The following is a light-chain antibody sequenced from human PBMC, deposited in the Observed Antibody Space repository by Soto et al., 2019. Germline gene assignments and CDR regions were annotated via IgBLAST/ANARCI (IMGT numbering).Light chain of an antibody. J-gene: IGLJ2*01. CDR2: DVT. V-gene: IGLV2-14*01. CDR3: SSYSNTSLVV. CDR1: SSDVGGYDY. Sequence: QSALTQPASVSGSPGQSITISCTGTSSDVGGYDYVSWYQQHPNKGPKLMIYDVTRRPSGVSNRFSGSKSGNTASLTISGLQADDEADYYCSSYSNTSLVVFGGGTKLTVL.